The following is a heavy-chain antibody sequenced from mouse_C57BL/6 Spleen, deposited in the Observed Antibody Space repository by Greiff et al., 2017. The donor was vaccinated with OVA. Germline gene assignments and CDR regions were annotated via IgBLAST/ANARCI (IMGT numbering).Heavy chain of an antibody. CDR2: IWSDGST. Sequence: QVQLKESGPGLVAPSQSLSITCTVSGFSLTSYGVHWVRQPPGKGLEWLVVIWSDGSTTYNSALKSRLSISKDNSKSQVFLKMNSLQTDDTAMYYCARHEHLSSAWFAYWGQGTLVTVSA. CDR3: ARHEHLSSAWFAY. D-gene: IGHD1-1*01. V-gene: IGHV2-6-1*01. CDR1: GFSLTSYG. J-gene: IGHJ3*01.